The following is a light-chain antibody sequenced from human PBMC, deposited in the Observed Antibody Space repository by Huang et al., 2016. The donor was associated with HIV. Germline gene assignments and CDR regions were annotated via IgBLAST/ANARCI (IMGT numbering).Light chain of an antibody. J-gene: IGKJ4*01. V-gene: IGKV1-5*03. CDR3: QQYNAYPLT. CDR2: KAS. CDR1: QRITSW. Sequence: DIQMTQSPSTLSASIGDRVTIRCRASQRITSWLARYQQKPGKAPKLLIHKASTLHSGVPSRFSGSGSGTDCTLTISSLQPGDFATYYCQQYNAYPLTFGGGTKVEIK.